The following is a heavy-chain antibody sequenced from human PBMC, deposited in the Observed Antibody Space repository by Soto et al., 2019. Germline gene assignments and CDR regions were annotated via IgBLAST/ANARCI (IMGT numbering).Heavy chain of an antibody. V-gene: IGHV3-23*01. CDR3: AKDGADLADNKSWYGSDC. D-gene: IGHD6-13*01. J-gene: IGHJ4*02. Sequence: EVQLLESGGGLVQPGGSLRLSCAASGFTFSNYAMSWVRQAPGKGLDWVSVISDSGGRTYYADSVRGRFTISRDNSKNTLYLHKNSLREEATAVYYCAKDGADLADNKSWYGSDCWGQGTLVTVSS. CDR1: GFTFSNYA. CDR2: ISDSGGRT.